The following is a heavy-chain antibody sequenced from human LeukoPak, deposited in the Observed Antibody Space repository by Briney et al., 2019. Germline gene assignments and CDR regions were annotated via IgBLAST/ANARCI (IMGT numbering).Heavy chain of an antibody. CDR3: ATSIVVVVAATRDY. J-gene: IGHJ4*02. Sequence: SGGSLRLSCAASGFTFSSYGMHWVRQAPGKGLEWVAFIRYDGSNKYYADSVKGRFTISRDNSKNTLYLQMNSLRAEDTAVYYCATSIVVVVAATRDYWGQGTLVTVSS. D-gene: IGHD2-15*01. CDR2: IRYDGSNK. CDR1: GFTFSSYG. V-gene: IGHV3-30*02.